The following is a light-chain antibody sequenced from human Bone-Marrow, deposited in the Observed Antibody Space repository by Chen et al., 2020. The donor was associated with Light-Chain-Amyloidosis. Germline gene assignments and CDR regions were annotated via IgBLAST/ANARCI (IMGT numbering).Light chain of an antibody. CDR2: EIS. CDR1: SSDVGDYKY. Sequence: QSALAQPPSAFGSPGPSVTISCAGTSSDVGDYKYVSWYHQHPGKAPKLMIYEISKRPSGVPDRFSGSKSGNTASLTVSGLQAEDEADYYCSSYAGSNNFVFGTGTKVTVL. V-gene: IGLV2-8*01. CDR3: SSYAGSNNFV. J-gene: IGLJ1*01.